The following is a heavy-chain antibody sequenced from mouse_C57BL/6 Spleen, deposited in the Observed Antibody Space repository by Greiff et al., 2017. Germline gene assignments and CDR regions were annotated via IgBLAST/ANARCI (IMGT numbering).Heavy chain of an antibody. J-gene: IGHJ4*01. CDR1: GYASTNSL. D-gene: IGHD1-1*01. CDR2: INPGSGGT. Sequence: QVQLQQSGAELVSPGTSVKVSCKASGYASTNSLLAWLKQRPGQGLEWIGVINPGSGGTNDNEKFKGKATLTADKSSSTAYMQLSSLTSEDSAVYFGAREDYGSSYDYAMDYWGQGTSVTVSS. V-gene: IGHV1-54*01. CDR3: AREDYGSSYDYAMDY.